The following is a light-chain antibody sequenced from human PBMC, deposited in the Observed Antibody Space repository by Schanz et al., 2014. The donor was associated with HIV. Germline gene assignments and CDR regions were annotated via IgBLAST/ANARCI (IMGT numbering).Light chain of an antibody. Sequence: QSVLTQPPSASGTPGQRVTISCSGSRSNIGTNYVYWYQQLPGTAPKLLIYRNNQRPSGVPDRFSGSKSGTSASLTVSGLQAEDEADYYCSSFAGNNNLVFGGGTKLTVL. CDR2: RNN. CDR3: SSFAGNNNLV. CDR1: RSNIGTNY. J-gene: IGLJ3*02. V-gene: IGLV1-47*01.